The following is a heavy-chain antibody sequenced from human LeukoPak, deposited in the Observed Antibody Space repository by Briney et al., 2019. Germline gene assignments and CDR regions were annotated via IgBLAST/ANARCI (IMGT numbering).Heavy chain of an antibody. J-gene: IGHJ3*02. CDR2: INSDGSST. Sequence: GGSLRLSCAASGFTFSSYWMHWVRQAPGKGLVWVSRINSDGSSTSYADSVKGRFTISRDNAKNTLYLQMNSLRAEDTAVYYCARVKRSKYSSSWYLGAFDIWGQGTMVTVSS. CDR1: GFTFSSYW. D-gene: IGHD6-13*01. CDR3: ARVKRSKYSSSWYLGAFDI. V-gene: IGHV3-74*01.